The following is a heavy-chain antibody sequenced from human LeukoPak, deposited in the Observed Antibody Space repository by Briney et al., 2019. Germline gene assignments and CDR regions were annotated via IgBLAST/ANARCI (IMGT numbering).Heavy chain of an antibody. J-gene: IGHJ4*02. CDR2: IKEDGSEK. D-gene: IGHD3-16*02. V-gene: IGHV3-7*03. CDR3: ARDYDYLSGSYRYHYFDY. Sequence: GGSLRLSCAPSGFTFSSYWMTWVREAPGKGLEWVANIKEDGSEKYYVDSVKGRFTISRDNAKNSLFLQMNSLRAEDTAVYYCARDYDYLSGSYRYHYFDYWGQGTLVTVSS. CDR1: GFTFSSYW.